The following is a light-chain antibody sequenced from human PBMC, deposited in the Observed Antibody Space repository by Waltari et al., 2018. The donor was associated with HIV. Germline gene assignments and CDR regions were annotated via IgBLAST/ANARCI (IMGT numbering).Light chain of an antibody. Sequence: EIVLTQSPATLSLSPGERATLSCRASQSVSDYLAWYQQKPGQAPRLLIYDASNRATGIPARFSGSGSGTEFTLTISSLEPEDFAVYYCQQRTNWPPWTFGQGTKVEVK. CDR1: QSVSDY. CDR3: QQRTNWPPWT. V-gene: IGKV3-11*01. J-gene: IGKJ1*01. CDR2: DAS.